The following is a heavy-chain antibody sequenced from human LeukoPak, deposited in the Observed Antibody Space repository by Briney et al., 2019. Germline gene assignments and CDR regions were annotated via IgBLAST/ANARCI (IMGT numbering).Heavy chain of an antibody. J-gene: IGHJ4*02. V-gene: IGHV3-30*02. Sequence: GGSLRLSCAASGFTFSKFPMGWVRQAPGKGLEWVAFIRYDGSNKYYADSVKGRFTISRDNSKNTLYLQMNSLRAEDTAVYYCAKDQYFYNSSAFYYGFFDSWGQGTLVTVSS. CDR1: GFTFSKFP. CDR3: AKDQYFYNSSAFYYGFFDS. D-gene: IGHD3-22*01. CDR2: IRYDGSNK.